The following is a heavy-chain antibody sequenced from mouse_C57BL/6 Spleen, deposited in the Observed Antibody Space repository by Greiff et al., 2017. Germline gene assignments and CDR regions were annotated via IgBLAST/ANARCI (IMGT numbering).Heavy chain of an antibody. CDR3: ARGGFITTFMDY. CDR2: IDPEDGET. J-gene: IGHJ4*01. V-gene: IGHV14-2*01. D-gene: IGHD1-1*01. Sequence: EVQLQQSGAELVKPGASVKLSCTASGFNIKDYYMHWVKQRTEQGLEWIGRIDPEDGETKYATKVQGKATITADTSSNTAYLQLSSLTSEDTAVYYCARGGFITTFMDYWGQGTSVTVSS. CDR1: GFNIKDYY.